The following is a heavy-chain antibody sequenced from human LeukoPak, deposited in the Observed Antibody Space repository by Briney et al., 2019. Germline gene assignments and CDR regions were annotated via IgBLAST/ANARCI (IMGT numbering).Heavy chain of an antibody. CDR1: GFTFSSYA. V-gene: IGHV3-30*04. CDR3: ARVSGYDWESSYDY. CDR2: ISYDGSNK. J-gene: IGHJ4*02. Sequence: PGRSLRLSCAASGFTFSSYAMHWVRQAPGKGLEWVAVISYDGSNKHYADSVKGRFTISRDNSKNTLYLQMNSLRAEDTAVYYCARVSGYDWESSYDYWGQGTLVTVSS. D-gene: IGHD5-12*01.